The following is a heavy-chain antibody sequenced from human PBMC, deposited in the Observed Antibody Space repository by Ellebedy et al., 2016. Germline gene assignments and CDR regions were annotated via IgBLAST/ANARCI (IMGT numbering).Heavy chain of an antibody. CDR3: ARDDSTGYRPGL. CDR2: IHPSGGRT. J-gene: IGHJ4*02. CDR1: GYTFTNFY. V-gene: IGHV1-46*01. D-gene: IGHD3-22*01. Sequence: ASVKVSCXASGYTFTNFYMHWVRQAPGQGLEWMGMIHPSGGRTRYAQKFQGRVTVTRDTSTGIVYMELNSLRSEDTAVYFCARDDSTGYRPGLWGQGTLVAVSS.